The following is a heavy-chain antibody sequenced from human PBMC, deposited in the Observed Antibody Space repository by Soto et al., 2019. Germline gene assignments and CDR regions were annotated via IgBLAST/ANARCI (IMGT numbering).Heavy chain of an antibody. V-gene: IGHV3-23*01. CDR1: GFTFSDSV. CDR3: AQWHTSNFPSLPFTGLDF. D-gene: IGHD3-9*01. CDR2: MSGDGCT. J-gene: IGHJ4*02. Sequence: FLRLACVGSGFTFSDSVMPWVRQAPGQVLEWLSVMSGDGCTRYALSVTGRFTISRDNSKNTLYLQMRSLRAEDAAAYSCAQWHTSNFPSLPFTGLDFWGQGPQVTVSS.